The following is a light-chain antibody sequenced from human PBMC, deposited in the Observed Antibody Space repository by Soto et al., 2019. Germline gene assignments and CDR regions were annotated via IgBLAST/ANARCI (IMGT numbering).Light chain of an antibody. V-gene: IGKV2-28*01. CDR1: QSLLHSKEYPY. J-gene: IGKJ3*01. CDR3: MQALENPLT. Sequence: IVMTKPPLSLSVTPGESASISCPSSQSLLHSKEYPYLDWYLQKPGQSPQLLIYWSSNRASGVPDRFSGSGSGTDFTLKISRVEAEDVGVYYCMQALENPLTFGPGTRVDF. CDR2: WSS.